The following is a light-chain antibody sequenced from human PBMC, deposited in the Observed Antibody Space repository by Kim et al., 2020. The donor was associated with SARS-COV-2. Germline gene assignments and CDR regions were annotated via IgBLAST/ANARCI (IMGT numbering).Light chain of an antibody. Sequence: SPGERATLSCRASQSVSCNFAWYQQKPGQAPRLLIYGASTRATGIPARFSGSGSGTEFTLTISSLQSEDFAVYYCQQYNNWPPITFGQGTRLEIK. J-gene: IGKJ5*01. CDR2: GAS. CDR3: QQYNNWPPIT. CDR1: QSVSCN. V-gene: IGKV3D-15*01.